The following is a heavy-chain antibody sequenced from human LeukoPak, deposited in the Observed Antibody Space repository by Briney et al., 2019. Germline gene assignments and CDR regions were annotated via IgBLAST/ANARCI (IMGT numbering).Heavy chain of an antibody. CDR3: ASQSGY. Sequence: GGSLRLSCAASGFTVSSNYMTWVRQAPGKGLEWVSIIYHGGSTYYADSVKGRFTISRDNSKNTLYLQMNSLRAEDTAVYHCASQSGYWGQGTLVTVSS. CDR1: GFTVSSNY. J-gene: IGHJ4*02. CDR2: IYHGGST. V-gene: IGHV3-66*04.